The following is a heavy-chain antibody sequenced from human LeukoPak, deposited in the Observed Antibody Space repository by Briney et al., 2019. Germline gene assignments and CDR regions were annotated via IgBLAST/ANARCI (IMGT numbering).Heavy chain of an antibody. J-gene: IGHJ5*02. CDR3: ARGFGDWGLSWFDP. D-gene: IGHD3-10*01. CDR1: GGSVSSGSYY. V-gene: IGHV4-61*01. CDR2: IYYSGSA. Sequence: SETLSLTCTVSGGSVSSGSYYWSWIRQPPVKGLEWIGYIYYSGSAKYTPSLNSRVTVSVDTSKNQFSLKLTSVTAADTAVYYCARGFGDWGLSWFDPWGQGTLVTVSS.